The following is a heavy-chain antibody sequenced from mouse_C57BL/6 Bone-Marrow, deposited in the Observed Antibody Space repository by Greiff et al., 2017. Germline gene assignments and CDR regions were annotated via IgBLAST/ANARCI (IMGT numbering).Heavy chain of an antibody. D-gene: IGHD2-4*01. Sequence: VQLKESGAELVRPGASVKLSCTASGFNIKDDYMHWVKQRPEQGLEWIGWIDPENGDTEYASKFQGKATITADTSSNTAYLQLSSLTSEDTAVYYCTYYDYGDYWGQGTSVTVSS. J-gene: IGHJ4*01. CDR3: TYYDYGDY. CDR1: GFNIKDDY. CDR2: IDPENGDT. V-gene: IGHV14-4*01.